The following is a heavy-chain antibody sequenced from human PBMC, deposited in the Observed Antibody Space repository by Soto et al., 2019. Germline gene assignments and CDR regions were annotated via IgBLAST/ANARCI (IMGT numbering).Heavy chain of an antibody. V-gene: IGHV3-74*03. Sequence: EVQLVESGGSLIQPGGSLRLTCAASEFSLSPYAMHWVRQAPEKELDWVARISLDGSWIAYADSVKGRFTVSRDNPKNTLYVQMDSLRTEDTGSYYCLSEWYGEFIWGQGTLVAVSS. D-gene: IGHD4-17*01. J-gene: IGHJ4*02. CDR3: LSEWYGEFI. CDR2: ISLDGSWI. CDR1: EFSLSPYA.